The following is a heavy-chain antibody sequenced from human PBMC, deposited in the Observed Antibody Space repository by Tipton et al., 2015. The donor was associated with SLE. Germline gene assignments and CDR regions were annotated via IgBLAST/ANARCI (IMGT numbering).Heavy chain of an antibody. CDR1: GASISSYY. Sequence: LRLSCTVSGASISSYYWSWIRQPPGTRLEWIAYFSYSGSTNYNSSLKSRGSISIDTSKNQFSLKMTSLTPADTAVYFCAGGGASARFDFWGQGTLVTASS. CDR3: AGGGASARFDF. V-gene: IGHV4-59*01. J-gene: IGHJ4*02. D-gene: IGHD3-10*01. CDR2: FSYSGST.